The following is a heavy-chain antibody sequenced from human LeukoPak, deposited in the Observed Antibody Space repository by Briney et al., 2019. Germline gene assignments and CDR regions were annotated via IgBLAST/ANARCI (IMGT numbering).Heavy chain of an antibody. D-gene: IGHD4-11*01. V-gene: IGHV4-39*07. CDR1: GGSISSGSYY. CDR3: ARRIPHSNYALGY. J-gene: IGHJ4*02. CDR2: IYHSGST. Sequence: SQTLSLTCTVSGGSISSGSYYWSWIRQPAGKGLEWIGSIYHSGSTYYNPSLKSRVTISVDTSKNQFSLKLSSVTAADTAVYYCARRIPHSNYALGYWGQGTLVTVSS.